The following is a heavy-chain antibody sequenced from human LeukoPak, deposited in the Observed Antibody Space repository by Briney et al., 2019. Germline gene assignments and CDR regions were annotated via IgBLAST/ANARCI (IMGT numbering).Heavy chain of an antibody. CDR3: VRRGDASSGGGDHDC. CDR1: GFTFNRNT. Sequence: PGGSLRLSCAASGFTFNRNTISWVRQAPGKGLEWVSTIGGSGDKTFYADSVKGRFTISRDNSKNMLHLQMSSLTGEDTALYYCVRRGDASSGGGDHDCWGKRVLVTVSS. D-gene: IGHD6-19*01. CDR2: IGGSGDKT. V-gene: IGHV3-23*01. J-gene: IGHJ4*02.